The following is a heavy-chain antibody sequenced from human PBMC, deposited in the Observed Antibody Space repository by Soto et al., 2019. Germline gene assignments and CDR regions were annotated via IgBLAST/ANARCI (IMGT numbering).Heavy chain of an antibody. CDR2: IDHSGTS. CDR1: GASFSGFH. J-gene: IGHJ4*02. CDR3: ASMFYYDNSGPRDF. D-gene: IGHD3-22*01. Sequence: SETLSLTCAVYGASFSGFHWSWIRQPPGKGLEWIGEIDHSGTSNYNPSLKSRVIISVDTSKNHLSLKVKSVTAADTALYYCASMFYYDNSGPRDFWGQGTLATVSS. V-gene: IGHV4-34*01.